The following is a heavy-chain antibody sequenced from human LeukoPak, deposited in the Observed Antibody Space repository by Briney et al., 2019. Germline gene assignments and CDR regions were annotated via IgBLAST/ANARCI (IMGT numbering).Heavy chain of an antibody. V-gene: IGHV1-69*13. D-gene: IGHD3-9*01. CDR2: IIPIFGTA. Sequence: SVKVSCKASGGIFSSYAISWVRQAPGQGLEWMGGIIPIFGTANYAQKFQGRVTITADESTSTAYMELSSLRSEDTAVYYCATLYYDILTGKYYYYGMDVWGQGTTVTVSS. CDR3: ATLYYDILTGKYYYYGMDV. J-gene: IGHJ6*02. CDR1: GGIFSSYA.